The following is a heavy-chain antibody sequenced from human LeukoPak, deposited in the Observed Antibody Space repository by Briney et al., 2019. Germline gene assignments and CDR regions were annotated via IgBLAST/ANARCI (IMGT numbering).Heavy chain of an antibody. CDR2: INPDSGGT. CDR1: GYTFTGYS. Sequence: ASVKVSCKTSGYTFTGYSMHWVRQAPGQGLEWMGWINPDSGGTNYAQKFQGRVTMTRDTSIRTAYMELGRLRSDDTAVYYCATYEPTNNYDRSGYGNAFDIWGQGTMVTVSS. D-gene: IGHD3-22*01. J-gene: IGHJ3*02. V-gene: IGHV1-2*02. CDR3: ATYEPTNNYDRSGYGNAFDI.